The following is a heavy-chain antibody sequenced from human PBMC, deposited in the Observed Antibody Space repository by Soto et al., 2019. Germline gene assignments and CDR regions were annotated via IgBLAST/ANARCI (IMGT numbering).Heavy chain of an antibody. J-gene: IGHJ6*02. CDR1: GYTFTVYY. CDR3: ARAPPPLGTGNGMDV. V-gene: IGHV1-2*04. Sequence: ASVKVSCKASGYTFTVYYMHWVRQAPGQGLEWMGWINPNSGGTNYAQKFQGWVTMTRDTSISTAYMELSRLRSDDTAVYYCARAPPPLGTGNGMDVWGQGTTVTVSS. CDR2: INPNSGGT. D-gene: IGHD7-27*01.